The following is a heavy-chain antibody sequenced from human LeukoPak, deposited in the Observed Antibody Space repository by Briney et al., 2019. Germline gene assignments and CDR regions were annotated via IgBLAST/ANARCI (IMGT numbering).Heavy chain of an antibody. V-gene: IGHV4-61*02. D-gene: IGHD3-22*01. CDR3: ARAPYHDSSGYYYYYYMDV. J-gene: IGHJ6*03. CDR2: IYTSGST. Sequence: WSWIRQPXGKGLEWIGRIYTSGSTNYNPSLKSRVTISVDTSKNQFSLKLSSVTAADTAVYYCARAPYHDSSGYYYYYYMDVWGKGTTVTISS.